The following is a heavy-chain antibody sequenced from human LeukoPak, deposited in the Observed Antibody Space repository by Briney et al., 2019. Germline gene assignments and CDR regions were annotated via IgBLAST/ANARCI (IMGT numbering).Heavy chain of an antibody. CDR2: IYYSGCT. V-gene: IGHV4-59*01. J-gene: IGHJ3*02. Sequence: PSETLSLTCTVSGGSISSYYWSWVRQHAGKGREWLGYIYYSGCTNSHPSLKSRATISVDTSKNQFSLKLSSVTAADTAVYYCARLCSGGSCYSDAFDIWGQGTMVTVSS. CDR3: ARLCSGGSCYSDAFDI. D-gene: IGHD2-15*01. CDR1: GGSISSYY.